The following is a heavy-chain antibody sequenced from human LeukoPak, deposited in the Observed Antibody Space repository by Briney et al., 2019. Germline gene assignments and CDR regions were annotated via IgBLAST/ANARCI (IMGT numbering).Heavy chain of an antibody. V-gene: IGHV3-23*01. CDR1: GFTFSTYA. CDR3: ASRRDGYNYPPDY. Sequence: GGSLRLSCAASGFTFSTYAMYWVRQAPVKGLEWVSVIGGSGGSAYYADSVKGRFTISRDNSKNTLYLQMNSLRAEDTAVYYCASRRDGYNYPPDYWGQGTLVTVSS. D-gene: IGHD5-24*01. CDR2: IGGSGGSA. J-gene: IGHJ4*02.